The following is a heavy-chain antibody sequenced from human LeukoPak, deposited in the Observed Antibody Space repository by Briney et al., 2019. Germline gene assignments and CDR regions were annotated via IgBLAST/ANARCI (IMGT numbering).Heavy chain of an antibody. J-gene: IGHJ3*02. CDR3: ARDSGYCSGGSCRAAFDI. CDR2: IIPIFGTA. D-gene: IGHD2-15*01. CDR1: GGTFSSYA. V-gene: IGHV1-69*13. Sequence: SVKVSCKASGGTFSSYAISWVRQAPGQGLEWMGGIIPIFGTANYAQKFQGRVTITADESTSTAYIELSSLRSEDTAVYYCARDSGYCSGGSCRAAFDIWGQGTMVTVSS.